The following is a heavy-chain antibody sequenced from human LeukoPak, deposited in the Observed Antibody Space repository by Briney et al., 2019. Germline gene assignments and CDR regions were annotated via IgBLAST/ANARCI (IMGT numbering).Heavy chain of an antibody. J-gene: IGHJ4*02. CDR2: ISWNSGTI. CDR3: AKDRYYYDSSGATTFDY. CDR1: GFTFDDYA. Sequence: GRSLRLSCAASGFTFDDYAMHWVRQAPGKGLEWVSGISWNSGTIGYADSVKGRFTISRDNAKNSLYLQMNSLRAEDTALYYCAKDRYYYDSSGATTFDYWGQGTLVTVSS. V-gene: IGHV3-9*01. D-gene: IGHD3-22*01.